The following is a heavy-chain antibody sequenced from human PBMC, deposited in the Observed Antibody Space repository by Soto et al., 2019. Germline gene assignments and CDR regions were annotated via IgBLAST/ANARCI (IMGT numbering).Heavy chain of an antibody. J-gene: IGHJ6*02. V-gene: IGHV4-61*08. Sequence: SETLSLTCAVSGGSISGGGFSWSWIRQPPGKGLEWIGYIHHSGSTNYNPSLESRVTMSVDTSKKQFSLKLSSVIAADTAVYYCARGAAAGADYGMDVWGRGTKVTVSS. CDR3: ARGAAAGADYGMDV. CDR2: IHHSGST. CDR1: GGSISGGGFS. D-gene: IGHD6-13*01.